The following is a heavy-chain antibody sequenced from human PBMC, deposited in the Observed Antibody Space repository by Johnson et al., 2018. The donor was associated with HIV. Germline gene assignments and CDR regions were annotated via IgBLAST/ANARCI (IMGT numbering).Heavy chain of an antibody. D-gene: IGHD3-10*01. CDR2: ISYDGSNK. Sequence: QVQLVESGGGVVQPGRSLRLSCAASGFTFSSYAMHWVRQAPGKGLEWMAVISYDGSNKYYADSMKGRFTISRDNSKNTLYLQMNSLIPEDTAVYYCCYGSGTYDGPAFDIWGQGTVVIVSS. CDR1: GFTFSSYA. V-gene: IGHV3-30-3*01. CDR3: CYGSGTYDGPAFDI. J-gene: IGHJ3*02.